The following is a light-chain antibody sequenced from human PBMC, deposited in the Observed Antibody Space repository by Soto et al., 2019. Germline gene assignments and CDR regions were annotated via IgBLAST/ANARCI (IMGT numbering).Light chain of an antibody. CDR1: QGIYSR. CDR3: QQTDDFPLT. CDR2: ATS. V-gene: IGKV1D-12*01. Sequence: DIHMTESRSSVSASVGDRVTSTCRASQGIYSRLAWYQQKPGKAPELLIYATSTLQNGVPSRFSGSGFGTDFTLSISRLQPEDSASYFCQQTDDFPLTFGGGTKV. J-gene: IGKJ4*01.